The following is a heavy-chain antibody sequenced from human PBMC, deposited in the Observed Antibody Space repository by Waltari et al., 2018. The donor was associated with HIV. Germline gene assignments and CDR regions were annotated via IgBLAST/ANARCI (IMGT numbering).Heavy chain of an antibody. CDR3: ARELRFDIVFDY. CDR2: INTGDGST. J-gene: IGHJ4*02. Sequence: QVQLVQSGAEMRKPGASVKVSCTASKYTFASYGIHWLRQAPGQRLEWMGWINTGDGSTKYSQKFQGRVTITRDTSASTAYMQLSSLRSEDTGIYYCARELRFDIVFDYWGQGTLVTVSS. V-gene: IGHV1-3*04. CDR1: KYTFASYG. D-gene: IGHD5-12*01.